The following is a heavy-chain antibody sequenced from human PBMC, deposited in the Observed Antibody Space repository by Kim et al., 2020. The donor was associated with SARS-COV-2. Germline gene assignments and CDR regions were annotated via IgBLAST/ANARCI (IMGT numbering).Heavy chain of an antibody. CDR2: INHSGST. CDR1: GGSFSGYY. Sequence: SETLSLTCAVYGGSFSGYYWSWIRQPPGKGLEWIGEINHSGSTNYNPSLKSRVTISVDTSKNQFSLKLSSVTAADTAVYYCARGGKYDYSNRGHFDYWGQGTLVTVSS. V-gene: IGHV4-34*01. J-gene: IGHJ4*02. CDR3: ARGGKYDYSNRGHFDY. D-gene: IGHD4-4*01.